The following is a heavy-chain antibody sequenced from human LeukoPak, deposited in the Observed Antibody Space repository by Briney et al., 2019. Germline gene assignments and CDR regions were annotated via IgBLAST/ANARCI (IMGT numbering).Heavy chain of an antibody. J-gene: IGHJ4*02. CDR1: GFAFSSYV. CDR2: ISGSGGST. Sequence: PGGSLRLSCAASGFAFSSYVMTWVRQAPGKGLEWVSGISGSGGSTYDADSVKGRLTVSRDNSKSTLYLQLNSLRVEDTAVYYCAKVDGVRAAPGRGRVDSWGQGTLVTVSS. D-gene: IGHD6-13*01. CDR3: AKVDGVRAAPGRGRVDS. V-gene: IGHV3-23*01.